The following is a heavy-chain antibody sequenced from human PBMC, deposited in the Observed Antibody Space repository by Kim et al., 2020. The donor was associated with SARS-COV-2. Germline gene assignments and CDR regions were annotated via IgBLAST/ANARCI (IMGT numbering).Heavy chain of an antibody. CDR1: GGTFSSYA. D-gene: IGHD2-15*01. Sequence: SVKVSCKASGGTFSSYAISWVRQSAGQGREWVVRLIPILGIANSVQKSQGRVTITSDKPTSTAYMELSSLRSEDTAVYYCASNIVVVVAATGGYFDYWGQGTLVTVSS. V-gene: IGHV1-69*04. CDR2: LIPILGIA. J-gene: IGHJ4*02. CDR3: ASNIVVVVAATGGYFDY.